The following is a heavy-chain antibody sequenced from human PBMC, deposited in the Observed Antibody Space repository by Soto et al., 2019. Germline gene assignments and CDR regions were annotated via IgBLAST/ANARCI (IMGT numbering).Heavy chain of an antibody. CDR1: GYNFSSYW. V-gene: IGHV5-10-1*01. CDR2: IDPSDSYT. D-gene: IGHD3-22*01. CDR3: ARLSNFYYDSSGYD. Sequence: PGESLKISCKGSGYNFSSYWISWVRQMSGKGLEWMGKIDPSDSYTNYSPSFQGHVTISADKSISTVYLQWSSLKASDTAMYYCARLSNFYYDSSGYDWGQGTLVTVSS. J-gene: IGHJ4*02.